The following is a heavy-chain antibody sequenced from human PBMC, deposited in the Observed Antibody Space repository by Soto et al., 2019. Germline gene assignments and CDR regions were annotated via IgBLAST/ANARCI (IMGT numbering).Heavy chain of an antibody. CDR1: GYTFTSYD. CDR2: MNPNSGNT. CDR3: ARWGDYDILTGYLYGMDV. Sequence: QVQLVQSGAEVKKPGASVKVSCKASGYTFTSYDINWVRQATGQGLEWMGWMNPNSGNTGYAQKFQGRVTMTRNTSISTAYMDLSSLRSEDTAVYYCARWGDYDILTGYLYGMDVWGQGTTVTVSS. J-gene: IGHJ6*02. V-gene: IGHV1-8*01. D-gene: IGHD3-9*01.